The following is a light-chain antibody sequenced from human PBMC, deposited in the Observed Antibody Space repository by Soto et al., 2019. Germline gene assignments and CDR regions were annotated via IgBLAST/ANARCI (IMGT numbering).Light chain of an antibody. CDR1: SSDVGGYNY. Sequence: QSALTQPASVSGSPGQSITISCTGTSSDVGGYNYVSWYQQHPGQAPKLMIYDVSNRASGVSNRFSGSKSGNTASLTISGLQAEDEADYYCSSYTSSSFWVFGGGTKLTVL. CDR3: SSYTSSSFWV. CDR2: DVS. V-gene: IGLV2-14*01. J-gene: IGLJ3*02.